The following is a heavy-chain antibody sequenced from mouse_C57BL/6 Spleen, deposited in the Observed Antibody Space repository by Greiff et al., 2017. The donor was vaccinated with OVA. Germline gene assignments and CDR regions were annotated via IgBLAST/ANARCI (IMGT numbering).Heavy chain of an antibody. V-gene: IGHV1-82*01. Sequence: QVQLQQSGPELVKPGASVKISCKASGYAFSSSWMNWVKQRPGKGLEWIGRIYPGDGDTNYNGKFKGKATLTADKSSSTAYMQLSSLTSEDSAVYFCARSADGYYFDYWGQGTTRTVSS. CDR3: ARSADGYYFDY. D-gene: IGHD2-3*01. CDR1: GYAFSSSW. J-gene: IGHJ2*01. CDR2: IYPGDGDT.